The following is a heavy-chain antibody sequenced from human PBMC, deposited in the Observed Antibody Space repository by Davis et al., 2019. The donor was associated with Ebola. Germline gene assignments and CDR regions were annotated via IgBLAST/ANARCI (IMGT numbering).Heavy chain of an antibody. CDR1: GGSVSGYY. D-gene: IGHD3-3*01. V-gene: IGHV4-30-4*08. CDR2: IYYSGST. J-gene: IGHJ6*03. CDR3: ARTSSDTIFGVVISHYYYMDV. Sequence: SQTLSLTCAVYGGSVSGYYWSWIRQPPGKGLEWIGYIYYSGSTYYNPSLKSRVTISVDTSKNQFSLKLSSVTAADTAVYYCARTSSDTIFGVVISHYYYMDVWGKGTTVTVSS.